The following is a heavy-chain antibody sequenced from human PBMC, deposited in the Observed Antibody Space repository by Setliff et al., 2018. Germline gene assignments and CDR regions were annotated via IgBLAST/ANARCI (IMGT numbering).Heavy chain of an antibody. CDR3: ARGYYNGRGYYYLPCSFDS. V-gene: IGHV4-61*09. J-gene: IGHJ4*02. D-gene: IGHD3-10*01. Sequence: PSETLSLTCSVSGASITSGGFYWTWIRQPAGKALEWIGHIHGTEGTHYNPSLESRVTISRDKSPNQFSLMLRSVTAADTALYYCARGYYNGRGYYYLPCSFDSWGRGIVVTV. CDR2: IHGTEGT. CDR1: GASITSGGFY.